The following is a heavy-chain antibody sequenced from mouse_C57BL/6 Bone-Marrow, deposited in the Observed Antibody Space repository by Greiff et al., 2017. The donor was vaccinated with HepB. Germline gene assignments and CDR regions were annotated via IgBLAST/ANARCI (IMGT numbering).Heavy chain of an antibody. CDR2: INPSNGGT. D-gene: IGHD1-1*01. V-gene: IGHV1-53*01. J-gene: IGHJ1*03. CDR3: ARSNGSSLYWYFDV. CDR1: GYTFTSYW. Sequence: QVQLQQPGTELVKPGASVKLSCKASGYTFTSYWMHWVKQRPGQGLEWIGNINPSNGGTNYNEKFKSKATLTVDKSSITAYMQLSSLTSEDSAVYYCARSNGSSLYWYFDVWGTGTTVTVSS.